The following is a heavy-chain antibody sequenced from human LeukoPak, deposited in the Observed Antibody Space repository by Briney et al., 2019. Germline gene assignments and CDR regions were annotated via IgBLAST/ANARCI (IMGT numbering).Heavy chain of an antibody. CDR1: GFTFSTSA. CDR2: ISASADST. Sequence: GGSLRLSCAGSGFTFSTSAMSWVRQAPGKGLESVSGISASADSTDYADSVKGRFTISRDSSNNMLYPQMNSLRAEDTALYYCARMTLYGYTYGRLDYWGQGTLVTVSS. D-gene: IGHD5-18*01. V-gene: IGHV3-23*01. J-gene: IGHJ4*02. CDR3: ARMTLYGYTYGRLDY.